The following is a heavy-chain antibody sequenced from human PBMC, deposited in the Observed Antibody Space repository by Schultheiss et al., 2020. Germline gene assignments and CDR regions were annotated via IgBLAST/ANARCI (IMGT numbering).Heavy chain of an antibody. D-gene: IGHD2-2*01. J-gene: IGHJ5*02. CDR3: ARGNIVVSPAALFRRMGETRLDP. V-gene: IGHV4-34*01. CDR1: GGPLSDSF. Sequence: SETLSLTCAVYGGPLSDSFWSWIRQSPGEGPEWIGEMNRGGRTNYNPSLTGRVTISLDASKNQFSLKLYTVTAADTAVYYCARGNIVVSPAALFRRMGETRLDPWGQGTLVTVSS. CDR2: MNRGGRT.